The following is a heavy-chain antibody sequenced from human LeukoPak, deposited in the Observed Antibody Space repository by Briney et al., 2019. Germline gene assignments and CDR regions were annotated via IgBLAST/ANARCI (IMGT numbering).Heavy chain of an antibody. J-gene: IGHJ4*02. CDR3: TRNPYDSSGYYLPPAY. CDR2: IRSKAYGGTT. D-gene: IGHD3-22*01. Sequence: GGSLRLSCAASGFTFSGYWMSWVRQAPGKGLEWVGFIRSKAYGGTTEYAASVKGRFTISRDDSKSLAYLQMNSLKTEDTAVYYCTRNPYDSSGYYLPPAYWGQGTLVTVSS. V-gene: IGHV3-49*04. CDR1: GFTFSGYW.